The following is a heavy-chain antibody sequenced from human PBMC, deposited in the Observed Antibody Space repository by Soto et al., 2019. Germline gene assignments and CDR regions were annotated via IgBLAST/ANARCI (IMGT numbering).Heavy chain of an antibody. V-gene: IGHV3-30-3*01. CDR2: ISYSGSNK. D-gene: IGHD3-22*01. CDR3: ARGPTNNTDTSGSRDDY. CDR1: GFTFSNYA. J-gene: IGHJ4*02. Sequence: LRLSCAASGFTFSNYAMHWVRQAPGKGLEWVALISYSGSNKYYADSMKGRFTISRDNSKNTLYLQMNSLRVEDTAVYYCARGPTNNTDTSGSRDDYWGQGTLVTVSS.